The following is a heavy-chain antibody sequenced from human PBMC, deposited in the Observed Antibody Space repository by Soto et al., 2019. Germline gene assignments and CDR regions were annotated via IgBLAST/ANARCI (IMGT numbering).Heavy chain of an antibody. CDR1: GFTFSGYW. V-gene: IGHV3-74*01. CDR2: IKSDGSST. Sequence: EVQLVESGGGLVQPGGSLRLSCAASGFTFSGYWMHWVRQAPGKGLVWVARIKSDGSSTYYADSVKGRFTISSDNAKNTLYLQMTSLRAEDTAVYYCARSDWFDPWGQGTLVTVSS. CDR3: ARSDWFDP. D-gene: IGHD2-21*01. J-gene: IGHJ5*02.